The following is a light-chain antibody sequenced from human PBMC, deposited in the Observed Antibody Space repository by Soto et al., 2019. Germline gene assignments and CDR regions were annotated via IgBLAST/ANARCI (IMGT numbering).Light chain of an antibody. CDR3: LQYSSHSWT. V-gene: IGKV1-5*01. CDR2: DAS. CDR1: RSISDW. J-gene: IGKJ1*01. Sequence: DIQMTQSPSSLSPSVGXRVTITCRASRSISDWLAWYQQKPGKAPELLIFDASNLKSGVSSRFSGSGSGTEFTLTLSRLQPDDVATYYCLQYSSHSWTFGQGTKVDIK.